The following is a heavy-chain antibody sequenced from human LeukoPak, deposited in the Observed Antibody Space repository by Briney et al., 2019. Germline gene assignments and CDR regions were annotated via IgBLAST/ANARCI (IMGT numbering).Heavy chain of an antibody. V-gene: IGHV4-39*01. D-gene: IGHD3/OR15-3a*01. CDR1: GVSISSSNSY. CDR3: TRQTGSGLFILP. J-gene: IGHJ4*02. Sequence: SETLSLTCTVSGVSISSSNSYWGWIRQPPGKGLEWIGSIYYSGNTYYNASLKSQVSISIDTSKNQFSLRLTSVTAADTAVYYCTRQTGSGLFILPGGQGTLVTVSS. CDR2: IYYSGNT.